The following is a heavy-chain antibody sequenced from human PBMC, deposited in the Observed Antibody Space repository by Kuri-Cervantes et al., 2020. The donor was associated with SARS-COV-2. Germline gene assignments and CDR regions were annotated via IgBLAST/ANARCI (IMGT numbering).Heavy chain of an antibody. J-gene: IGHJ4*02. CDR3: ARDRVGVHDY. V-gene: IGHV3-48*01. CDR2: ISGSSSTK. D-gene: IGHD2-21*01. Sequence: GESLKSSCAASGFTYSSYSMNWVRQAPGKGLEWVSYISGSSSTKYYADSVKGRFTISRDNSKNTLYLQMNSLRAEDTAVYYCARDRVGVHDYWGQGTLVTVSS. CDR1: GFTYSSYS.